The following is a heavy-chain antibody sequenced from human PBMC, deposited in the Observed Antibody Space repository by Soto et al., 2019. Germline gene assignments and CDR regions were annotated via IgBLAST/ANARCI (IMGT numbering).Heavy chain of an antibody. V-gene: IGHV3-11*01. CDR2: ISSSGSTI. Sequence: GGSLRLSCAASGFTFSDYYMSWIRQASGKGLEWVSYISSSGSTIYYADSVKGRFTISRDHAKNSLYLQMNSLRAEDTAVYYCARDPIAVAGSDAYYYGMDVWGQGTTVTVSS. J-gene: IGHJ6*02. D-gene: IGHD6-19*01. CDR1: GFTFSDYY. CDR3: ARDPIAVAGSDAYYYGMDV.